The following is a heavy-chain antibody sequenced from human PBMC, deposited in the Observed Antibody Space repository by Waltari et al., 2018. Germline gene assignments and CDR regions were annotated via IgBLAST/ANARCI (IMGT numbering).Heavy chain of an antibody. CDR1: GGSFSGYY. CDR2: INHSGST. Sequence: QVQLQQWGTGLLKPSETLSRTCAVYGGSFSGYYWSWIRQPPGKGLEWIGEINHSGSTNCNPSLKSRVTISVDASKNQFSLELTSVTAADTAVYYCARAQQQLVYYGLDVWGRGTTVTVSS. D-gene: IGHD6-13*01. J-gene: IGHJ6*02. CDR3: ARAQQQLVYYGLDV. V-gene: IGHV4-34*01.